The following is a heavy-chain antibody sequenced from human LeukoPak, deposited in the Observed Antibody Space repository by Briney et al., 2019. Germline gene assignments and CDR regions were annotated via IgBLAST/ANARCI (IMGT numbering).Heavy chain of an antibody. Sequence: GASVKVSCKASGYTFTSYYMHWVRQAPGQGLEWMGWINPNSGGTNYAQKFQGRVTMTRDTSISTAYMELSRLRSDDTAVYYCARSYITMVRGVIRRENWFDPWGQGTLVTVSS. V-gene: IGHV1-2*02. CDR1: GYTFTSYY. J-gene: IGHJ5*02. CDR2: INPNSGGT. CDR3: ARSYITMVRGVIRRENWFDP. D-gene: IGHD3-10*01.